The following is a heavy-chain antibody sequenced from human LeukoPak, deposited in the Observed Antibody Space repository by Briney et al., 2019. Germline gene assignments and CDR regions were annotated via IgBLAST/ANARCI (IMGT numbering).Heavy chain of an antibody. CDR2: IYYSGST. D-gene: IGHD3-10*01. V-gene: IGHV4-61*01. Sequence: SETLSLTCTVSGGSVSSGSYYWSWIRQPPGEGLEWIGYIYYSGSTNYNPSLKSRVTISVDTSKNQFSLKLSSVTAADTAVYYCARDKWLVRGPGNWFDPWGQGTLVTVSS. CDR1: GGSVSSGSYY. J-gene: IGHJ5*02. CDR3: ARDKWLVRGPGNWFDP.